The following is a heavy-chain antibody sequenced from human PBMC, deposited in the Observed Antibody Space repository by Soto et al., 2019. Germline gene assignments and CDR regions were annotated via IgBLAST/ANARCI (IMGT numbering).Heavy chain of an antibody. CDR2: IIPILGIA. V-gene: IGHV1-69*02. Sequence: QVQLVQSGAEVKKPGSSVKVSCKASGGTFSSYTISWVRQAPGQGLEWMGRIIPILGIANYTQKFQGRVTITADKSTSTAYMELSSLRSEDTAVYYCARVNYGDYDAFDIWGQGTMVTVSS. D-gene: IGHD4-17*01. CDR1: GGTFSSYT. CDR3: ARVNYGDYDAFDI. J-gene: IGHJ3*02.